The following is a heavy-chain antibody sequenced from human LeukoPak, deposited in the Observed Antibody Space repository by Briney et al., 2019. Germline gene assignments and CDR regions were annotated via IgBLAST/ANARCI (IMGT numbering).Heavy chain of an antibody. Sequence: PGGSLRLSCAASGFTFSTYWRNWVRQAAGKGVEWVAQVKQDGSEKYYVDSVKGRFTITRDNAKNSLSLQMNSLRVENTAVYFCARGDGYHRLWGQGTLVTVSS. J-gene: IGHJ4*02. CDR2: VKQDGSEK. CDR1: GFTFSTYW. CDR3: ARGDGYHRL. V-gene: IGHV3-7*01. D-gene: IGHD5-24*01.